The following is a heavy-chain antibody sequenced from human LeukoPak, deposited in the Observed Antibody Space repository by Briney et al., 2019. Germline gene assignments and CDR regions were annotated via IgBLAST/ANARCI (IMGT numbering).Heavy chain of an antibody. CDR3: ARDPSTMPFDY. J-gene: IGHJ4*02. V-gene: IGHV3-7*01. CDR2: IKQDGSEK. Sequence: GGSLRLSCAASGFTFSSYWMSWVRQAPGKLLEWVANIKQDGSEKYYVDSVKGRFTISRDNAKNSLYLQMNSLRAEDTAVYYCARDPSTMPFDYWGQGTLVTVSS. CDR1: GFTFSSYW. D-gene: IGHD2-2*01.